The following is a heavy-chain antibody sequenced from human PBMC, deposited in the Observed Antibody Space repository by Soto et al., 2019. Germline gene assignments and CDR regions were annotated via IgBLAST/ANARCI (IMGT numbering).Heavy chain of an antibody. V-gene: IGHV1-46*03. CDR2: INPSGGST. D-gene: IGHD3-16*02. Sequence: GASVKVSCKASGYTFTSYYMHWVRQAPGQGLEWMGIINPSGGSTSYAQKFQGRVTMTRDTSTSTVYMELSSLRSEDTAVYYCASQPGDYDYIWGSYPQPFDYWGQGTLVTVSS. CDR3: ASQPGDYDYIWGSYPQPFDY. J-gene: IGHJ4*02. CDR1: GYTFTSYY.